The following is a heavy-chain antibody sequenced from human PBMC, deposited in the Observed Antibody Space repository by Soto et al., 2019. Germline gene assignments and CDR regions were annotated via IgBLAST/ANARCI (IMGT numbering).Heavy chain of an antibody. CDR3: ARDYCPGNCSGGSTYYYYYGMDV. CDR1: GGSISSGGYY. Sequence: SETLSLTCTVSGGSISSGGYYWSWIRQHPGKGLEWIGYIYYSGSTYYNPSLKSRVTISVDTSKNQFSLKLSSVTAADTAVYYCARDYCPGNCSGGSTYYYYYGMDVWGQGTTVTVSS. V-gene: IGHV4-31*03. D-gene: IGHD2-15*01. J-gene: IGHJ6*02. CDR2: IYYSGST.